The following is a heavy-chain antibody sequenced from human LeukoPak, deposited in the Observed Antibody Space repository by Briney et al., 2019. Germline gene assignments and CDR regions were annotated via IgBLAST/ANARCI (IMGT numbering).Heavy chain of an antibody. J-gene: IGHJ4*02. CDR3: ARVYYDILTGPTP. V-gene: IGHV4-34*01. Sequence: SETLSLTCAVYGGSFSGYYWSWIRQPPGKGLEWIGEINHSGSTNYNPSLKSRVTISVDSSRNRFSLKLSSVTAADTAVYYCARVYYDILTGPTPWGQGTLVTVS. D-gene: IGHD3-9*01. CDR2: INHSGST. CDR1: GGSFSGYY.